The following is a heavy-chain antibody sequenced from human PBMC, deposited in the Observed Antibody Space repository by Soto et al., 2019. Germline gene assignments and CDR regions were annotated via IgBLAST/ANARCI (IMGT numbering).Heavy chain of an antibody. CDR2: IYWDDDK. V-gene: IGHV2-5*02. J-gene: IGHJ4*02. Sequence: SGPTLVNPTQTLTLTCTFSGFSLSSSGVGVGWIRQPPGKALEWLALIYWDDDKRYSTSLKTRLTISKDTSKNQVVLTMTNMDPVDTATYYCARATYYYDSSGYAAYYFDYWGQGTLVTVSS. D-gene: IGHD3-22*01. CDR1: GFSLSSSGVG. CDR3: ARATYYYDSSGYAAYYFDY.